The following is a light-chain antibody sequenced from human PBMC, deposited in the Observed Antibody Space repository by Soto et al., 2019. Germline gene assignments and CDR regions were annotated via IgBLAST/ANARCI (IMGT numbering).Light chain of an antibody. V-gene: IGKV3-20*01. CDR1: QSVSSSY. Sequence: EIVLTQSPGTLSLSPGEIATLYFSASQSVSSSYLAWYQQKPGQAPRLLIYGASTRATGISARFSGTGSATDFTLTISRLEPEDFAVYYCHQYYRTPRTFGQGTKVDIK. CDR2: GAS. J-gene: IGKJ1*01. CDR3: HQYYRTPRT.